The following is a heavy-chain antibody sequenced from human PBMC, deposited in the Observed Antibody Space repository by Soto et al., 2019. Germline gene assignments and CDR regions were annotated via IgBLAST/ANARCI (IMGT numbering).Heavy chain of an antibody. CDR3: ARSTVTKDYYYGMDV. V-gene: IGHV1-2*04. CDR1: GYTFTGYY. J-gene: IGHJ6*02. D-gene: IGHD4-17*01. Sequence: ASVKVSCKASGYTFTGYYMHWVRQAPWQGLEWMGWINPNSGGTNYAQKFQGWVTMTRDTSISTAYMELSRLRSDDTAVYYCARSTVTKDYYYGMDVRGQGTTVTVSS. CDR2: INPNSGGT.